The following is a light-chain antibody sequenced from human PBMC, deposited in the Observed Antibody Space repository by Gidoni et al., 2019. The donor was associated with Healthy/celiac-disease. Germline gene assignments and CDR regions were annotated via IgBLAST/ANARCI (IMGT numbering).Light chain of an antibody. CDR1: NIRSKS. Sequence: VLNQPPPVAVAPGKTARITWGGNNIRSKSVHWYQQKPGQAPVLVVYDDSDRPSGIPERFSGSNSGNTATLTISRVEAGDEADYYCQVWDSSSDHVVFGGGTKLTVL. CDR2: DDS. J-gene: IGLJ2*01. V-gene: IGLV3-21*03. CDR3: QVWDSSSDHVV.